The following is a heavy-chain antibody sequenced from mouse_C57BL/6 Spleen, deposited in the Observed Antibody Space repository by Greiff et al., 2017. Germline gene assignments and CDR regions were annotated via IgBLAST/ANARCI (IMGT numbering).Heavy chain of an antibody. Sequence: EVQRVESGGGLVQPGGSLKLSCAASGFTFSDYYMYWVRQTPEKRLEWVAYISNGGGSTYYPDTVKGRFTISRDNAKNTLYLQMSRLKSEDTAMYYCARRGVTTGYYYAMDYWGQGTSVTVSS. J-gene: IGHJ4*01. D-gene: IGHD2-2*01. CDR3: ARRGVTTGYYYAMDY. CDR1: GFTFSDYY. V-gene: IGHV5-12*01. CDR2: ISNGGGST.